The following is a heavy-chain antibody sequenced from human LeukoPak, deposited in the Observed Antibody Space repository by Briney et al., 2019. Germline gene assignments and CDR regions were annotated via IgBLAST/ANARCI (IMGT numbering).Heavy chain of an antibody. CDR2: INHSGST. CDR3: ARGDDYGDYYFDY. CDR1: GGSFSGYY. V-gene: IGHV4-34*01. D-gene: IGHD4-17*01. J-gene: IGHJ4*02. Sequence: YPSETLSLTCAVYGGSFSGYYWSWIRQPPGKGLEWIGEINHSGSTNYNPSLKSRVTISVDTSKNQFSLKLSSVTAADTAVYYCARGDDYGDYYFDYWGQGTLVTVSS.